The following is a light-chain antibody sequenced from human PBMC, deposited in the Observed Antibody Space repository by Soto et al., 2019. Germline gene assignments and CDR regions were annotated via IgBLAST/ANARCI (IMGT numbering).Light chain of an antibody. CDR2: LAS. CDR3: MQALQTPA. J-gene: IGKJ1*01. CDR1: QSLQHSNGYNY. Sequence: DIVMTQSPLSLPVTPGEPASISCRSSQSLQHSNGYNYLDWYVQKPGQSPQILIYLASNRASGVPERFSGSGSGTDFTLIISRVEAEDVGVYYCMQALQTPAFGQGTKVEIK. V-gene: IGKV2-28*01.